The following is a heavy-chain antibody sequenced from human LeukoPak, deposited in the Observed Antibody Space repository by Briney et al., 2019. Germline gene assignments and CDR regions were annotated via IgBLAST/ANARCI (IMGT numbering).Heavy chain of an antibody. D-gene: IGHD3-22*01. CDR1: GFTFSRYW. J-gene: IGHJ4*02. CDR3: AKGAATYYYDSSGVYDY. V-gene: IGHV3-7*03. CDR2: MNQDGSEI. Sequence: GGSLRLSCVGSGFTFSRYWLNWVRQAPGKGLEWVANMNQDGSEIYYLDSVKGRFTISRDNAKNSVYLQVNSLRAEDTAVYYCAKGAATYYYDSSGVYDYWGQGTLVTVSS.